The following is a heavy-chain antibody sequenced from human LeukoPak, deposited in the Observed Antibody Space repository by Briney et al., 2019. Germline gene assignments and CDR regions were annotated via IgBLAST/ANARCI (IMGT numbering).Heavy chain of an antibody. D-gene: IGHD2-2*01. V-gene: IGHV3-30*02. CDR1: GYTFSSHG. J-gene: IGHJ4*02. CDR2: VRSDGTTK. CDR3: AKDQPRAYFDY. Sequence: GGSLTLSCAASGYTFSSHGMHWVRQAPGKGLVWVAFVRSDGTTKYYADSVKGRFTISRDNSKNTMFLQMNSLRPEDTAVYYCAKDQPRAYFDYWGQGTLVTVSS.